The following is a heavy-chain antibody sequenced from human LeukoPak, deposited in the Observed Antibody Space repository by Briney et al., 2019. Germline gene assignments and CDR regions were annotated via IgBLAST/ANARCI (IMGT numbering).Heavy chain of an antibody. Sequence: SQTLSLTCTVSGGSISSSSYYWGWIRQPPGKGLEWIGSIYYSGSTYYNPSLKSRVTISVDTSENQFSLKLSSVTAADTAVYYCAAEWIVPLWGQGTLVTVSS. V-gene: IGHV4-39*07. CDR3: AAEWIVPL. CDR2: IYYSGST. J-gene: IGHJ4*02. CDR1: GGSISSSSYY. D-gene: IGHD2-8*01.